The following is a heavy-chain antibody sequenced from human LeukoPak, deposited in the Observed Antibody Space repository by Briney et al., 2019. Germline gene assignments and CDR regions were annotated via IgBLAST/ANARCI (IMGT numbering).Heavy chain of an antibody. D-gene: IGHD5-24*01. CDR3: ARESTGTGRYNWYDL. Sequence: PSETLSLTCSVSGGSLSSVTLYWSWIRQPAGKGLEWIGRGNARGSTDSNPSLRSRVTVSVDTSKNQVSLRLSSVTAADTAVYYCARESTGTGRYNWYDLWGQGTLVTVSS. J-gene: IGHJ4*02. CDR1: GGSLSSVTLY. V-gene: IGHV4-61*02. CDR2: GNARGST.